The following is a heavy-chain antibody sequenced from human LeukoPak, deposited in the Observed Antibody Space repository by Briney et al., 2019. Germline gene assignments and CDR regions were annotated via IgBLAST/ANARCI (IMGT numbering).Heavy chain of an antibody. CDR2: ISYDGSNK. D-gene: IGHD6-19*01. Sequence: PGGSLRLSCAASGFTFSSYGMHWVRQAPGKGLEWVAVISYDGSNKYYADSVKGRFTISRDNSKNTLYLQMNSLRAEDTAVYYCAKDRYSSGWYAPFSCYYGMDVWAQGTTLTVAS. CDR3: AKDRYSSGWYAPFSCYYGMDV. CDR1: GFTFSSYG. J-gene: IGHJ6*01. V-gene: IGHV3-30*18.